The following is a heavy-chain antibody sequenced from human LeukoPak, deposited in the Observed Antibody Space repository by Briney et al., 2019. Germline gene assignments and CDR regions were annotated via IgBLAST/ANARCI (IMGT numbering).Heavy chain of an antibody. CDR2: ISSSSSTI. J-gene: IGHJ4*02. Sequence: GGSLRLSCAASEFTFSSYSMNWVRQAPGKGLEWVSYISSSSSTIYYADSVKGRFTISRDNAKNSLYLQMNSLRAEDTAVYYCAKEGRSLQTYWGQGTLVTVSS. CDR1: EFTFSSYS. CDR3: AKEGRSLQTY. D-gene: IGHD5-24*01. V-gene: IGHV3-48*01.